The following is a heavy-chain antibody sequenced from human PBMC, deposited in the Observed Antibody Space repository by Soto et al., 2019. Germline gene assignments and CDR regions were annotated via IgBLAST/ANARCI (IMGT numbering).Heavy chain of an antibody. CDR3: ARHDVSYHGPGWFDP. J-gene: IGHJ5*02. Sequence: SETLSLTCTVSGGSFSNSFYYWGWTRQPPGKGLEWIGSISSSGGTYDNPSLESRVTISVDMSKNQFSLKLSSVTAADTAVYYCARHDVSYHGPGWFDPRGQGTLVTVSS. CDR2: ISSSGGT. CDR1: GGSFSNSFYY. V-gene: IGHV4-39*01. D-gene: IGHD1-26*01.